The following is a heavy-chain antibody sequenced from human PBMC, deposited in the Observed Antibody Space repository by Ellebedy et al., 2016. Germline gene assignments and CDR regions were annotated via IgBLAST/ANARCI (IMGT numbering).Heavy chain of an antibody. Sequence: GGSLTLSXAASGFTLSSYSMNWVRQAPGKWLEWVSSIPCGSTYIYYADSVKGRFTISRDNAKNSVYLQMNSLRGEDTAVYYCARGVGGTSLNWFDPWGQGTLVTVSS. CDR2: IPCGSTYI. J-gene: IGHJ5*02. CDR1: GFTLSSYS. D-gene: IGHD3-16*01. CDR3: ARGVGGTSLNWFDP. V-gene: IGHV3-21*01.